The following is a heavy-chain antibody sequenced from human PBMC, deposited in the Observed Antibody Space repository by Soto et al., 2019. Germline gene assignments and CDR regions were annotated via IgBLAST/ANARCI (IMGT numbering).Heavy chain of an antibody. Sequence: EVQLVESGGGLIQPGGSLRLSCAASGFTVSSNYMSWVRQAPGKGLEWVSVIYSGGSTYYADSVKGRFTISRDNSKNTLYLQMNSLRAEDTAVYYCARVQRGYDFWSDDYFDYWGQGTLVTVSS. CDR2: IYSGGST. CDR3: ARVQRGYDFWSDDYFDY. V-gene: IGHV3-53*01. CDR1: GFTVSSNY. D-gene: IGHD3-3*01. J-gene: IGHJ4*02.